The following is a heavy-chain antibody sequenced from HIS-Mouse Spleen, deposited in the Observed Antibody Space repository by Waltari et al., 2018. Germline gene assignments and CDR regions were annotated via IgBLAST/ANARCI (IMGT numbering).Heavy chain of an antibody. Sequence: QVQLQQWGAGLLKPSETLSLTCAVYGGSFSGYYWSWIRQPPGKGLEWIGEINHSGSTNYNPSLKSRVTISVDTSKNQFSLKLSSVTAADTAVYYCASHTDITYGSGSYGYWGQGTLVTVSS. CDR3: ASHTDITYGSGSYGY. J-gene: IGHJ4*02. V-gene: IGHV4-34*01. D-gene: IGHD3-10*01. CDR1: GGSFSGYY. CDR2: INHSGST.